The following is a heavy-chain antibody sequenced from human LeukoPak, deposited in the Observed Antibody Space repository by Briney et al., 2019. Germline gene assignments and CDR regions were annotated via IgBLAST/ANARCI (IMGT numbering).Heavy chain of an antibody. J-gene: IGHJ4*02. CDR1: GFTFSSYG. V-gene: IGHV3-30*02. D-gene: IGHD3-10*01. Sequence: GGSLRLSCAASGFTFSSYGMYWVRQAPGKGLEWVAFIGYDGTNKYYADSVKGRFTISRDNSKNTLDLQMNSLRAEDTAVYYCATAYTWFGRLYYFDYWGQGTLVTVSS. CDR3: ATAYTWFGRLYYFDY. CDR2: IGYDGTNK.